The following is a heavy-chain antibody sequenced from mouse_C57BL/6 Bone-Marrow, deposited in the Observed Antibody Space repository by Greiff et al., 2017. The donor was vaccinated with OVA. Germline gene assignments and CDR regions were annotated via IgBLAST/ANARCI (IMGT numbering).Heavy chain of an antibody. D-gene: IGHD2-4*01. CDR3: AREWIYYDHEAMDY. CDR2: ILPGSGST. Sequence: QVQLKESGAELMKPGASVKLSCKATGYTFTGYWIEWVKQRPGHGLEWIGEILPGSGSTNYNEKFKGKATFTADTSSNTAYMQLSSLTTADSAFSYCAREWIYYDHEAMDYWGQGTSVTVSA. CDR1: GYTFTGYW. J-gene: IGHJ4*01. V-gene: IGHV1-9*01.